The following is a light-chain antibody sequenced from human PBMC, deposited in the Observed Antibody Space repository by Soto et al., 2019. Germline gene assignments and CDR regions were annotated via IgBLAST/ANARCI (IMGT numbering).Light chain of an antibody. CDR2: GAS. CDR1: QSVSSNL. J-gene: IGKJ4*01. V-gene: IGKV3-20*01. Sequence: EIVLTQSPGTLSLSPGERATLSCRASQSVSSNLLAWYQQKRGQAPRLLIYGASSRASGIPDRFSGSGSGTDFNITISRLEPDDFAMYNCQQYGTSPLTFGGGTKVEIK. CDR3: QQYGTSPLT.